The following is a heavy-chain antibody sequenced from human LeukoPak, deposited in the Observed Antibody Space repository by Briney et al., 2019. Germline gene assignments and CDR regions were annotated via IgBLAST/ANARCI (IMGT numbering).Heavy chain of an antibody. CDR3: GRALGLGYCSGGSCYPYYFDY. Sequence: SQTLYLTCTVSGGSISSGGYYWSWIREHPGKGLEWIGYIYYSGSTYYNPSLKSRVTISVDTSKNQFSLKLSSVTAADTAVYYCGRALGLGYCSGGSCYPYYFDYWGQGTLVTVSS. V-gene: IGHV4-31*03. CDR1: GGSISSGGYY. CDR2: IYYSGST. D-gene: IGHD2-15*01. J-gene: IGHJ4*02.